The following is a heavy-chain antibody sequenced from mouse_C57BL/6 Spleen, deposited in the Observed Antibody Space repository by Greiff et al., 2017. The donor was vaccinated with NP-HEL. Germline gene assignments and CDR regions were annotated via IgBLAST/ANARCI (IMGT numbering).Heavy chain of an antibody. J-gene: IGHJ4*01. D-gene: IGHD1-1*01. CDR2: INPSTGGT. CDR1: GYSFTGYY. Sequence: VQLKQSGPELVKPGASVKISCKASGYSFTGYYMNWVKQSPEKSLEWIGEINPSTGGTTYNQKFKAKATLTVDKSSSTAYMQLKSLTSEDSAVYYCAHYYGSSYDAMDYWGQGTSVTVSS. V-gene: IGHV1-42*01. CDR3: AHYYGSSYDAMDY.